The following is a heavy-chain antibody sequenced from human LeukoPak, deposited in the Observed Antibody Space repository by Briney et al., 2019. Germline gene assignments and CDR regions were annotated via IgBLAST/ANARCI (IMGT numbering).Heavy chain of an antibody. J-gene: IGHJ4*02. CDR2: IYYSGST. CDR1: GGSISSSSYY. Sequence: SGTLSLTCTVSGGSISSSSYYWGWIRQPPGKGLEWIGSIYYSGSTYYNPSLKSRVTISVDTSKNQFSLKLSSVTAADTAVYYCARQSAGDFDYWGQGTLVTVSS. CDR3: ARQSAGDFDY. V-gene: IGHV4-39*01. D-gene: IGHD6-13*01.